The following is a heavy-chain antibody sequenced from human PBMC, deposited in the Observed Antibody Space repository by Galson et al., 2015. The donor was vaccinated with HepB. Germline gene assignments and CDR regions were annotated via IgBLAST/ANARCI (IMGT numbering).Heavy chain of an antibody. J-gene: IGHJ4*02. D-gene: IGHD6-13*01. Sequence: PALVKPTQTLTLTCTFSGFSLSTSGMCVSWIRQPPGKALGWLARIDWDDDRYYSTSLKTRLTISKDTSKNQVVLTMTNMDPVDTATYYCARTRYSSSRKGKEYYFDYWGQGTLVTVSS. CDR2: IDWDDDR. V-gene: IGHV2-70*11. CDR3: ARTRYSSSRKGKEYYFDY. CDR1: GFSLSTSGMC.